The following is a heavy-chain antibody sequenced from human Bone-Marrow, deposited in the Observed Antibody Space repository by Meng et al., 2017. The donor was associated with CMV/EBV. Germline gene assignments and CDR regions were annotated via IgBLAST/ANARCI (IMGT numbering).Heavy chain of an antibody. V-gene: IGHV3-30*04. CDR3: ARKIVVDSAFYI. D-gene: IGHD2-2*01. Sequence: GGSLRLSCAASGFTFSSYAMHRVRQAPGKGLEWVAVISYDGSNKYYADSVKGRFTISRDNSKNTLYLQMNSLRAEDTSVYYCARKIVVDSAFYIWGQGTMVTVSS. CDR2: ISYDGSNK. J-gene: IGHJ3*02. CDR1: GFTFSSYA.